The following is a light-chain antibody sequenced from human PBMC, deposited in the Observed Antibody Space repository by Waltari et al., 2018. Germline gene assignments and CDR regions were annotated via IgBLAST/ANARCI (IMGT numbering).Light chain of an antibody. CDR2: WAS. CDR3: QQYYGSPPWT. V-gene: IGKV4-1*01. CDR1: QSILYSSNNLNY. Sequence: DIVMTQSPDSLTVSLGERATINCKSSQSILYSSNNLNYLAWYQQSPGQPPKLLIYWASTRESGVPDRFSGSGSGTDFTLTISSLQAEDVAVYYCQQYYGSPPWTFGQGTKVEIK. J-gene: IGKJ1*01.